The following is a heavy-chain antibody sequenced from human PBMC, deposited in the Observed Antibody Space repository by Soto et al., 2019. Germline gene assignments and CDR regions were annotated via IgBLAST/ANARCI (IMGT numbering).Heavy chain of an antibody. CDR3: ARRLDPLQYSDY. CDR1: GFTFDDYG. V-gene: IGHV3-48*02. J-gene: IGHJ4*02. CDR2: ISFSGNTI. D-gene: IGHD5-18*01. Sequence: VQLVESGGGLVQPGGSLRLYCAASGFTFDDYGMNWVRQAPGKRLEWVSFISFSGNTIYYADSVRGRFTISRDNAKSTLFLQTNSLRDADTATYSCARRLDPLQYSDYWGRGTLVTVSS.